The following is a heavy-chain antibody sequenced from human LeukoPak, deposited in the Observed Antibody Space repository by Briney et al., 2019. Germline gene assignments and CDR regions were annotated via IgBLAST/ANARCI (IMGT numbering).Heavy chain of an antibody. Sequence: PSETLSLTCAVYGGSFSGYYWSWIRQPPGKGLEWIGSIYYSGSTYYNPSLKSRVTISVDTSKNQFSLKLSSVTAADTAVYYCARHLGLGMVRGVITPFDYWGQGTLVTVSS. CDR1: GGSFSGYY. CDR2: IYYSGST. J-gene: IGHJ4*02. CDR3: ARHLGLGMVRGVITPFDY. V-gene: IGHV4-34*01. D-gene: IGHD3-10*01.